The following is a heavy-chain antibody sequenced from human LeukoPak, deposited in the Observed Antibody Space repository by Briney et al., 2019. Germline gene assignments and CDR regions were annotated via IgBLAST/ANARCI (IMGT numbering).Heavy chain of an antibody. V-gene: IGHV1-46*01. Sequence: ASVKVSCKASGYTFTSYYMHWVRQAPGQGLEWMGIINPSGGSTSYAQEFQGRVTMTRDMSTSTDYMGLSSLRSEDTAVYYCARDNSVEDTAWWFDPWGQGTLVTVSS. CDR1: GYTFTSYY. CDR2: INPSGGST. D-gene: IGHD4-23*01. J-gene: IGHJ5*02. CDR3: ARDNSVEDTAWWFDP.